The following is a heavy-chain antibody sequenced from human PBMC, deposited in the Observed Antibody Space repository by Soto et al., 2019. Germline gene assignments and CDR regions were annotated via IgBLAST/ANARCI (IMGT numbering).Heavy chain of an antibody. CDR1: GKSFDNFA. D-gene: IGHD3-16*02. CDR2: INVGDDKT. J-gene: IGHJ4*02. CDR3: ARAKYDYIWGSYHPFDQ. V-gene: IGHV1-3*01. Sequence: QVKLVQSGAEVKKPGASVRLSVKVSGKSFDNFAVHWVRQTPGQRPEWMGRINVGDDKTKYSEKFQGRVIVSYDTSATTAYMELRALSSEDTAVYYCARAKYDYIWGSYHPFDQWAQGAQVTVAS.